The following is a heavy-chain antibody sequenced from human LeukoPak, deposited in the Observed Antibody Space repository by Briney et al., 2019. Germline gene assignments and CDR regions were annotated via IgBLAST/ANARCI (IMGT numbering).Heavy chain of an antibody. V-gene: IGHV1-69*01. CDR3: ARAVPAAIRGNWFDP. J-gene: IGHJ5*02. D-gene: IGHD2-2*02. CDR1: GGTFSSYA. Sequence: SVKVSCEXSGGTFSSYAISWVRQAPGQGLEWMGRIIPIFGTANYAQKFQGRVTITADESTSTAYMELSSLRSEDTAVYYCARAVPAAIRGNWFDPWGQGTLVTVSS. CDR2: IIPIFGTA.